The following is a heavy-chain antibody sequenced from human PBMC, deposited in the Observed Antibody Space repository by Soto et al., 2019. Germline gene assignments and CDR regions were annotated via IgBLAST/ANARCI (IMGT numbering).Heavy chain of an antibody. V-gene: IGHV3-33*01. J-gene: IGHJ4*02. CDR1: GFTFSSYG. CDR2: IWYDGSNK. D-gene: IGHD5-18*01. CDR3: ARGRSAGYSYGIDY. Sequence: QVQLVESGGGVVQPGRSLRLSCAASGFTFSSYGMHWVRQAPGKGLEWVAVIWYDGSNKYYADSVKGRFTISRDNSKNTLYLQMNSLRAEDTAVYYCARGRSAGYSYGIDYWGQGTPVTVSS.